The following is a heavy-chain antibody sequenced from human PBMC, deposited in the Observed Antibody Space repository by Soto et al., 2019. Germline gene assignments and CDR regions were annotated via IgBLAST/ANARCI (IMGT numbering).Heavy chain of an antibody. CDR1: GYSFTSYW. V-gene: IGHV5-51*01. Sequence: GESLKISCKGSGYSFTSYWIGWVRQMPWKGLEWMGIIYPGDSDTRYSPSFQGQVTISADKSISTAYLQWSSLKASDTAMYYFARHPFYASGGYDMYGWGQGTAVTISS. CDR3: ARHPFYASGGYDMYG. CDR2: IYPGDSDT. D-gene: IGHD3-10*01. J-gene: IGHJ6*02.